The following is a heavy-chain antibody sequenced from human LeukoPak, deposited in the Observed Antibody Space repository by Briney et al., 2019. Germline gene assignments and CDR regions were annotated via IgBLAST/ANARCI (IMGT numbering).Heavy chain of an antibody. CDR2: IHYSGSS. Sequence: SETLSLTCTVSGVSISSYHWSWIRQPPGKGLEWVGIIHYSGSSGYNPSLRSRVTMSVDTSKNQISLKLTSVTAADTAVYYCAKMDYGSENYYLDYWAQGNLVTVSS. J-gene: IGHJ4*02. CDR1: GVSISSYH. CDR3: AKMDYGSENYYLDY. D-gene: IGHD3-10*01. V-gene: IGHV4-59*01.